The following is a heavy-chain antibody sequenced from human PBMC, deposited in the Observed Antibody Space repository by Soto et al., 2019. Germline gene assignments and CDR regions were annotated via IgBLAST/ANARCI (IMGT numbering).Heavy chain of an antibody. CDR3: ASLPPDSSSRFDY. CDR1: GGTFSSYA. Sequence: PGPQVKVSCKASGGTFSSYAISWVRQAPGQGLEWMGGIIPIFGTANYAQKFQGRVTITADESTSTAYMELSSLRSEDTAVYYCASLPPDSSSRFDYWGQGTLVTVSS. V-gene: IGHV1-69*01. CDR2: IIPIFGTA. J-gene: IGHJ4*02. D-gene: IGHD6-6*01.